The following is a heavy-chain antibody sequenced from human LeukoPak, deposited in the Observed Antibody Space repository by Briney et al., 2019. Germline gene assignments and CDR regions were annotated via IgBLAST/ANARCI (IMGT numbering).Heavy chain of an antibody. CDR1: GGSISSYY. CDR3: ARARDYFGSGSPPNWFDP. V-gene: IGHV4-59*01. J-gene: IGHJ5*02. CDR2: IYYSGST. Sequence: SETLSLTCTVSGGSISSYYWSWIRQPPGKGLEWIGYIYYSGSTNYNPSLKSRVTISVDTSKHQFSLKLSSVTAADTAVYYCARARDYFGSGSPPNWFDPWGQGTLVTVSS. D-gene: IGHD3-10*01.